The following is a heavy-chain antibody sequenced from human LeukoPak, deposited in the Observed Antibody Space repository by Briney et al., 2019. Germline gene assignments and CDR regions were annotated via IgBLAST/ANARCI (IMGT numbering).Heavy chain of an antibody. D-gene: IGHD3-10*01. CDR1: GFTFSSYW. Sequence: VGSLRLSCAASGFTFSSYWMHWVRQAPGKGLVWVSRINSDGSSTSYADSVKGRFTISRDNAKNTLYLQMNSLRAEDTAVYYCARASYYGSGSYPDYWGQGTLVTVSS. CDR3: ARASYYGSGSYPDY. CDR2: INSDGSST. J-gene: IGHJ4*02. V-gene: IGHV3-74*01.